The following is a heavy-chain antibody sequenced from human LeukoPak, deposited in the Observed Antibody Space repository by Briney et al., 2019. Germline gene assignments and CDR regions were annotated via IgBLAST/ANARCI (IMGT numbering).Heavy chain of an antibody. CDR3: ARDQGSGWYYFDY. CDR2: IIPIFGTA. J-gene: IGHJ4*02. Sequence: SVTVCCTASGGTFSSYAISWVRQAPGQGLELMGGIIPIFGTANYAQKFQGRVTITADESTSTAYMELSSLRSEDTAVYYCARDQGSGWYYFDYWGQGTLVTVSS. V-gene: IGHV1-69*13. D-gene: IGHD6-19*01. CDR1: GGTFSSYA.